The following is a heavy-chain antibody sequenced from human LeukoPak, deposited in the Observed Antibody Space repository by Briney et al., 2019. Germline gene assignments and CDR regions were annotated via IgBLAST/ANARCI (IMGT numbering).Heavy chain of an antibody. CDR1: GGSISSGGYY. V-gene: IGHV4-61*08. J-gene: IGHJ6*02. CDR3: ARDVAATHYYYGMDV. D-gene: IGHD2-15*01. CDR2: IYYSGST. Sequence: SETLSLTCTVSGGSISSGGYYWSWIRQHPGKGLEWIGYIYYSGSTNYNPSLKSRVTISVDTSKNQFSLKLSSVTAADTAVYYCARDVAATHYYYGMDVWGQGTTVTVSS.